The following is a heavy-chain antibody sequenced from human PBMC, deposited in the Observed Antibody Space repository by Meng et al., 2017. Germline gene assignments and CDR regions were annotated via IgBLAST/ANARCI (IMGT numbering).Heavy chain of an antibody. CDR3: ATRGNPYLNC. J-gene: IGHJ4*02. V-gene: IGHV1-18*01. CDR2: INVYSGIT. Sequence: QGQLVQFGAVLKKLGASVKVSCDTSGYTLSSDGFAWVRQTPEQGLEWLGWINVYSGITNYAQKFQGRVTMTTDTSTRTGYMELTSLTSDDTATYYCATRGNPYLNCWGQGTLVTVST. CDR1: GYTLSSDG.